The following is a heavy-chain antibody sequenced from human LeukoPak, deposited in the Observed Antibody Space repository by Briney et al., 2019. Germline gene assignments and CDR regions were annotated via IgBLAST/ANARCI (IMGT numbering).Heavy chain of an antibody. V-gene: IGHV3-23*01. CDR3: ASLPVPGYCCSTSCYRGGY. CDR2: INGSRGST. Sequence: GGSLRLSCAPSGYTLSIYTMSWGRPAPEKGRECVSAINGSRGSTYYTDSPRSAFTTSRDNAKNTLYLQMNSLRVEDTAVYYCASLPVPGYCCSTSCYRGGYWGQGTLVTVSS. CDR1: GYTLSIYT. J-gene: IGHJ4*02. D-gene: IGHD2-2*02.